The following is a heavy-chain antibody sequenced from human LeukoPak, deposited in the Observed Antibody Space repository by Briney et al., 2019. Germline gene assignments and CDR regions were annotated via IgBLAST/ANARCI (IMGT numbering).Heavy chain of an antibody. CDR1: GYTFTSYD. CDR3: ARLHEGWGTYYYYGMDV. J-gene: IGHJ6*02. D-gene: IGHD7-27*01. CDR2: MNPNSGNT. V-gene: IGHV1-8*01. Sequence: ASVKVSCKASGYTFTSYDINWVRQATGQGLEWMGWMNPNSGNTGYAQKFQGRVTMTRNTSISTAYMELSSLRSEDTAVYYCARLHEGWGTYYYYGMDVWGQGTTVTVSS.